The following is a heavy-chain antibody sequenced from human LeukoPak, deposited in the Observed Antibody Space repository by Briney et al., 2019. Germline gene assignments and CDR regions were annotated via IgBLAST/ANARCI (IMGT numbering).Heavy chain of an antibody. Sequence: PSETLSLTCTVSGGSISSSSYYWGWIRQPPGKGLEWIGSIYYSGSTYYNPSLKSRVTISVDTSKNQFSLKLSSVTAADTAVYYCVAREYFYYGSGSYYNGPFDYWGQGTLVTVSS. CDR1: GGSISSSSYY. V-gene: IGHV4-39*07. J-gene: IGHJ4*02. CDR2: IYYSGST. D-gene: IGHD3-10*01. CDR3: VAREYFYYGSGSYYNGPFDY.